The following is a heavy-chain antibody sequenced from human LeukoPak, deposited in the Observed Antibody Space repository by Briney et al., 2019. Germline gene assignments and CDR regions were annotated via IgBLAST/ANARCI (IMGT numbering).Heavy chain of an antibody. D-gene: IGHD3-16*02. CDR1: GYSFTSYW. J-gene: IGHJ4*02. CDR2: IYPGGSDT. CDR3: AREDYDYVWGSYRYTGPDY. Sequence: GESLKISCKGSGYSFTSYWIGWVRQMPGKGLEWMGIIYPGGSDTRYSPSFQGQVTISADKSISTAYLQWSSLKASDTAMYYCAREDYDYVWGSYRYTGPDYWGQGTLVTVSS. V-gene: IGHV5-51*01.